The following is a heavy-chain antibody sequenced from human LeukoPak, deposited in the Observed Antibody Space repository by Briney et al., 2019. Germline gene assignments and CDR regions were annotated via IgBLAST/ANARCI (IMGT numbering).Heavy chain of an antibody. D-gene: IGHD3-22*01. Sequence: ASVKVSCKASGGTFSSYAISWVRQAPGQGLEWMGGIIPIFGTANYAQKFQGRVTITADKSTSTAYMELSSLRSEDTAVYYCARNYDSSGYYYNWFDPWGQGTLVTVSS. V-gene: IGHV1-69*06. CDR1: GGTFSSYA. J-gene: IGHJ5*02. CDR2: IIPIFGTA. CDR3: ARNYDSSGYYYNWFDP.